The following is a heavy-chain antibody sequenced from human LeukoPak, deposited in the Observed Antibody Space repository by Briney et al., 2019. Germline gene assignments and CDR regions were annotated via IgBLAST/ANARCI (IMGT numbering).Heavy chain of an antibody. V-gene: IGHV1-69*05. CDR1: GGTFSSYA. D-gene: IGHD2-2*01. J-gene: IGHJ5*02. CDR3: ARAHLSLDIVVVPAAIPGNWFDP. CDR2: VIPIFGTA. Sequence: ASVKVSCKASGGTFSSYAISWVRQAPGQGLEWMGGVIPIFGTANYAQKFQGRVTITTDESTSTAYMELSSLRSEDTAVYYCARAHLSLDIVVVPAAIPGNWFDPWGQETLVTVSS.